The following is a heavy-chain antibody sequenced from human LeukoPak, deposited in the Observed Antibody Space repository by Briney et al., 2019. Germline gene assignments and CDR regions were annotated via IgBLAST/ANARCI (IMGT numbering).Heavy chain of an antibody. CDR3: AKWGLYGY. Sequence: SETLSLTCTVSGGSISSSSYYWGWIRQPPGKGLEWIGSIYYSGSTYYNPSLKSRVTISVDTSKNQFSLKLSPVTAADTAVYYCAKWGLYGYWGQGTLVTVSS. V-gene: IGHV4-39*07. D-gene: IGHD2-15*01. J-gene: IGHJ4*02. CDR1: GGSISSSSYY. CDR2: IYYSGST.